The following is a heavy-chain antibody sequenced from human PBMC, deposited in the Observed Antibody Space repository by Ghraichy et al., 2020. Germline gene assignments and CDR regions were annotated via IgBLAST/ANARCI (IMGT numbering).Heavy chain of an antibody. V-gene: IGHV3-30*09. J-gene: IGHJ6*02. Sequence: GGSLRLSCVASGFTFSLYSMHWVRQAPAKGPEWVAVISHDGNAKYYGDSVKGRFAISRDNSKNTVYLQMNSLRVEDTAVYYCARDIKSSSWSYYYYAMDVWGHGTTVTVSS. CDR2: ISHDGNAK. CDR1: GFTFSLYS. D-gene: IGHD6-13*01. CDR3: ARDIKSSSWSYYYYAMDV.